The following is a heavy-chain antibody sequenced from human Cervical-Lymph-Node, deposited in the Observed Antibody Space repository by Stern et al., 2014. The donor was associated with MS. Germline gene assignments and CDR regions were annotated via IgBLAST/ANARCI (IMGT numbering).Heavy chain of an antibody. Sequence: VQLVESGPEVKKPGASVRVSCKGSGYTFSSYGISWVRQTPGQGLEWMGWISGYKGNTNYAQKFQDRVTMTTDTSTSIAYLELRSLRSDDTAFYYCARGYIMDVWGKGTTVTVSS. CDR2: ISGYKGNT. CDR1: GYTFSSYG. J-gene: IGHJ6*04. CDR3: ARGYIMDV. D-gene: IGHD5-24*01. V-gene: IGHV1-18*01.